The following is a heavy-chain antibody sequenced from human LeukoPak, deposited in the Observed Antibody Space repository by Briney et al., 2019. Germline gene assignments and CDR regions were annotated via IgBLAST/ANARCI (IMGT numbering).Heavy chain of an antibody. V-gene: IGHV4-34*01. D-gene: IGHD3-3*01. Sequence: SETLSRTCAVYGGSFSGYYWSWIRQPPGKGLEWIGEINHSGSTNYNPSLKSLVTISVDTSKNQFSLKLSSVTAADTAVYYCARDPSGYYPYFDYWGQGTLVTVSS. CDR2: INHSGST. CDR1: GGSFSGYY. CDR3: ARDPSGYYPYFDY. J-gene: IGHJ4*02.